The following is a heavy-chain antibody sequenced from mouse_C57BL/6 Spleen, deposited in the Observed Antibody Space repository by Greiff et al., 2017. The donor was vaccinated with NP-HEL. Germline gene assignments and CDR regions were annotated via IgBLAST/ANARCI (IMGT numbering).Heavy chain of an antibody. D-gene: IGHD1-1*01. J-gene: IGHJ1*03. CDR3: ARKWITTVVAKRYFDV. CDR1: GYTFTSYG. V-gene: IGHV1-81*01. Sequence: VKLMESGAELARPGASVKLSCKASGYTFTSYGISWVKQRTGQGLEWIGEIYPRSGNTYYNEKFKGKATLTADKSSSTAYMELRSLTSEDSAVYFCARKWITTVVAKRYFDVWGTGTTVTVSS. CDR2: IYPRSGNT.